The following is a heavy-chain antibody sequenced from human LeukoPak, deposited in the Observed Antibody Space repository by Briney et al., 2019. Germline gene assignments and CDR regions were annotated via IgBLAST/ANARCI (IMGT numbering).Heavy chain of an antibody. D-gene: IGHD3-16*01. CDR3: ARGGSRSPPGYYYCGDV. CDR1: GYTFTGYY. CDR2: INPNSCGT. Sequence: ASVKVSCKASGYTFTGYYMHWVRQAPGQGLEWMGWINPNSCGTTYAQKFQARVTMTRDTSISTANMELSTWRSDETAVYSGARGGSRSPPGYYYCGDVWGKGTTVTVSS. V-gene: IGHV1-2*02. J-gene: IGHJ6*03.